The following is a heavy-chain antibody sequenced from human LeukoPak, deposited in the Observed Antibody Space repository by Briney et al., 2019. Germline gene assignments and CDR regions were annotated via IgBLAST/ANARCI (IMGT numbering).Heavy chain of an antibody. CDR2: ISSSSSYI. CDR3: ARDSVMVRGVITPLDY. V-gene: IGHV3-21*01. Sequence: GGSLRLSCAASGFTFSSYSMNWVRQAPGKGLEWVSSISSSSSYIYYADSVKGRFTISRDNAKNSLYLQMNSLRAEDTAVYYCARDSVMVRGVITPLDYWGQGTLVTVSS. D-gene: IGHD3-10*01. CDR1: GFTFSSYS. J-gene: IGHJ4*02.